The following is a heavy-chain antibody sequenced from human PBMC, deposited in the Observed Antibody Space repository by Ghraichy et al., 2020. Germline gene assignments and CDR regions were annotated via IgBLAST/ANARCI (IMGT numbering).Heavy chain of an antibody. CDR1: GGSVSSGSYY. CDR3: ARDYSSGWNDAFDI. CDR2: IYYSGST. Sequence: SETLSLTCTVSGGSVSSGSYYWSWIRQPPGKGLEWIGYIYYSGSTNYNPSLKSRVTISVDTSKNQFSLKLSSVTAADTAVYYCARDYSSGWNDAFDIWGQGTMVTVSS. D-gene: IGHD6-19*01. J-gene: IGHJ3*02. V-gene: IGHV4-61*01.